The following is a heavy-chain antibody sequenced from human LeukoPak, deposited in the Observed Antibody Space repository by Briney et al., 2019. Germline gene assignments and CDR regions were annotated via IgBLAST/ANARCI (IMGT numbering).Heavy chain of an antibody. D-gene: IGHD6-13*01. Sequence: ASVKVSCKASGYTFTSYGISWVRQAPGQGLEWMGWISAYNGNTNYAQKLQGRVTMTTDTSTSTAYMELRSLRSDDTAVYYCARGSYVEQQLVPRVFDIWGQGTMVTVSS. J-gene: IGHJ3*02. CDR1: GYTFTSYG. CDR2: ISAYNGNT. V-gene: IGHV1-18*01. CDR3: ARGSYVEQQLVPRVFDI.